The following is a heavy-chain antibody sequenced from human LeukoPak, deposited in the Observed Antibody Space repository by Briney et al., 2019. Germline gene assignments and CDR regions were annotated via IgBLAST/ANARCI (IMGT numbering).Heavy chain of an antibody. Sequence: ASVKVSCKASGYTFTSYGISWVRQAPGQGLEWMGWISAYNGNTNYAQKLQGRVTMTTDTSTSTAYMELRSLRSDDTAVYYCARETNHYDFGSGHRGDFDYWGQGTLVTVSS. J-gene: IGHJ4*02. CDR2: ISAYNGNT. D-gene: IGHD3-3*01. CDR3: ARETNHYDFGSGHRGDFDY. CDR1: GYTFTSYG. V-gene: IGHV1-18*01.